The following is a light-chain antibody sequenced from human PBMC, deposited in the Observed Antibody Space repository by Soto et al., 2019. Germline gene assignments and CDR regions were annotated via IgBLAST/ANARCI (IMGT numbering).Light chain of an antibody. Sequence: EIVMTQSPATLSVSPGERATLSCRASQSVSSNLAWYQQKPGQAPSLLIYGASTRATDIPPRFSGSGSGTEFTLTITSLQSEDFAVYYCQQYKNWPPLTFGGGTKVEIK. CDR2: GAS. J-gene: IGKJ4*01. CDR1: QSVSSN. CDR3: QQYKNWPPLT. V-gene: IGKV3-15*01.